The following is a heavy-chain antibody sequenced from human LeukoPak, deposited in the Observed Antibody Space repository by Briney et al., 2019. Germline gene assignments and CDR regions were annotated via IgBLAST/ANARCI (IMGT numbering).Heavy chain of an antibody. CDR1: GYTFTGYY. J-gene: IGHJ4*02. CDR3: ARESPGAYYFDY. CDR2: ISAYNGNT. Sequence: GASVKVSCKASGYTFTGYYLHWVRQAPGQGLEWMGWISAYNGNTNYAQKLQGRVTMTTDTSTSTAYMELRSLRSDDTAVYYCARESPGAYYFDYWGQGTLVTVSS. V-gene: IGHV1-18*04.